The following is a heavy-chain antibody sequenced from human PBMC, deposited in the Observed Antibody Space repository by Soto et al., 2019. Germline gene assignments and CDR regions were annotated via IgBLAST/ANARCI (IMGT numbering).Heavy chain of an antibody. J-gene: IGHJ4*02. V-gene: IGHV3-15*01. D-gene: IGHD2-15*01. CDR1: GFTFSYAW. CDR3: TTEKDCSAGSCPDS. CDR2: IKSKTDGETT. Sequence: PGGSLRLSCAASGFTFSYAWMSWVRQAPGKGLEWVGRIKSKTDGETTDYAAPVKGRFTISRDDSKNALFLQMNSLKIEDTAVYYCTTEKDCSAGSCPDSWGQGTLVTVSS.